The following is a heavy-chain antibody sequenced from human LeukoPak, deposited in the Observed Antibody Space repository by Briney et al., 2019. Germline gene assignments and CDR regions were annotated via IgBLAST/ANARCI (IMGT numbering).Heavy chain of an antibody. CDR2: IIPIFGTA. CDR1: GGTFSSYA. J-gene: IGHJ4*02. Sequence: SVKVSCKASGGTFSSYAISWVRQAPGQGLEWMGRIIPIFGTANYAQKFQGRVTITTDESTSTAYMELSSLRSEDTAVYYCARDQANYYDSSGYYYPPNYWGQGTLVTVSS. CDR3: ARDQANYYDSSGYYYPPNY. V-gene: IGHV1-69*05. D-gene: IGHD3-22*01.